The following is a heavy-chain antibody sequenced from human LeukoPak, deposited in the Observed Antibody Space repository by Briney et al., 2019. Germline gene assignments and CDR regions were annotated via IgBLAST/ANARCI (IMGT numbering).Heavy chain of an antibody. V-gene: IGHV3-23*01. CDR3: AKDGAPYCSSTSCYSHTVKYFQH. D-gene: IGHD2-2*01. CDR2: ISGSGGST. J-gene: IGHJ1*01. Sequence: GGSLRLSCAASGFTFSSYVTSWVRHAPGKGLEWVSAISGSGGSTNCASSGKGRFTISRDNSKNTLYLQMNSLRAEDTAVYYCAKDGAPYCSSTSCYSHTVKYFQHWGQGTLVTVSS. CDR1: GFTFSSYV.